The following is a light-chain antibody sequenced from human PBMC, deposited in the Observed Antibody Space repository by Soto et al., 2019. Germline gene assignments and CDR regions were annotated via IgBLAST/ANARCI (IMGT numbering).Light chain of an antibody. CDR1: QSINNNF. CDR3: QHYTNLPRT. Sequence: EVVLTQSPDTLSLSPGETATLSCRASQSINNNFLAWYQQRPGQAPRLLIFRVSTRASGIPDRFRGSGSGTDFTLTITRLEPEDFALYYCQHYTNLPRTFGQGTKVEIK. J-gene: IGKJ1*01. V-gene: IGKV3-20*01. CDR2: RVS.